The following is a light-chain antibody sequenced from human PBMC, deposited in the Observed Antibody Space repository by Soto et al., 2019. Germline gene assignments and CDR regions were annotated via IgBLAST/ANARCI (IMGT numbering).Light chain of an antibody. CDR3: QQYKNWSQT. CDR2: SAS. CDR1: QSAGRTY. Sequence: EIMMTQSPATLSVSPGERATLSCRASQSAGRTYLAWYQQKPGQAPGLLIYSASTRATGIPARFSGSGSGTEFTLTISSLQSEDVAVYYCQQYKNWSQTFGQGTKVDIK. J-gene: IGKJ1*01. V-gene: IGKV3-15*01.